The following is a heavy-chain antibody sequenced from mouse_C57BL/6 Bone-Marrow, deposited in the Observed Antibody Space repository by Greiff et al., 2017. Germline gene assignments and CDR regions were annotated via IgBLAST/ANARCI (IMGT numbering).Heavy chain of an antibody. CDR2: INSDGGST. V-gene: IGHV5-2*01. J-gene: IGHJ1*03. D-gene: IGHD1-1*01. CDR3: ARQGYGSSDWYFDV. CDR1: EYEFPSHD. Sequence: EVNLVESGGGLVQPGESLKLSCETNEYEFPSHDMSWVRKTPEKRLELVAAINSDGGSTYYPDIMERRFIISRDNTKKTLYLQMSSLRSEDTALYYCARQGYGSSDWYFDVWGTGTTVTVSS.